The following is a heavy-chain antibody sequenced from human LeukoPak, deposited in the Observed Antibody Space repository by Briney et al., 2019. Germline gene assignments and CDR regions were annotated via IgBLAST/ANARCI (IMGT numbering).Heavy chain of an antibody. J-gene: IGHJ6*02. CDR3: ARDPSSGDTPGYYYGMDV. CDR1: GYSISSGYY. Sequence: SETLSLTCTVSGYSISSGYYWGWIRQPPGKGLEWIGSIYHSGSTYYNSSLKSRVTISVDTSKNQFSLKLSSVTAADTAVYYCARDPSSGDTPGYYYGMDVWGQGTTVTVSS. D-gene: IGHD6-19*01. CDR2: IYHSGST. V-gene: IGHV4-38-2*02.